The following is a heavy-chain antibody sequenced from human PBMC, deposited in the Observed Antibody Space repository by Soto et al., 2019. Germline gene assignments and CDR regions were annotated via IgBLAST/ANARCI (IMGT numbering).Heavy chain of an antibody. Sequence: EVQLVESGGGLVEPGGSLRLSCATSGFTFSTCSMNWVRQAPGKGLAWVSSISATGTYTFYADSLKGRFTISRDNARNSLFLQMNSLRVEDTALYYCTIEYNSRQDLNHWGQGALVTVSS. J-gene: IGHJ5*02. V-gene: IGHV3-21*01. CDR2: ISATGTYT. CDR1: GFTFSTCS. CDR3: TIEYNSRQDLNH. D-gene: IGHD6-6*01.